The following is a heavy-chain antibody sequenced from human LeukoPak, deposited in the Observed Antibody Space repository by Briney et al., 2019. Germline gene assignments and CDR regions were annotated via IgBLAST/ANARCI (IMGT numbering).Heavy chain of an antibody. CDR3: ARGRLIVGANYGWFDP. J-gene: IGHJ5*02. CDR2: ISSSTSYI. D-gene: IGHD1-26*01. Sequence: GGSLRLSCAASGFTFSSYSMNWVRQAPGKGLEWVSSISSSTSYIYYADSVNGRFTISRDNAKNSLYLQMNSLRAEDTAVYYCARGRLIVGANYGWFDPWGQGTLVTVSS. CDR1: GFTFSSYS. V-gene: IGHV3-21*01.